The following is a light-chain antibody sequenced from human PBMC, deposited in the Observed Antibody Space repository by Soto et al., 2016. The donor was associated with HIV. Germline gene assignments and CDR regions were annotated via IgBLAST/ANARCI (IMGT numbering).Light chain of an antibody. Sequence: DIVMTQSPLSLPVTPGEPASISCRSSQSLLHSNGYNYLDWYLQNPGQSPQLLIYLGSNRASGVPDRFSGSGSGTAFTLKISRVEAEDVGVYYCMQALQTPMTFGGGTKVEIK. CDR2: LGS. V-gene: IGKV2-28*01. CDR3: MQALQTPMT. CDR1: QSLLHSNGYNY. J-gene: IGKJ4*01.